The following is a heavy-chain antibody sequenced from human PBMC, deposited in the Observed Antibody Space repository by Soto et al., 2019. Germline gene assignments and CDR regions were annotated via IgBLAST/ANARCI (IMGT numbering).Heavy chain of an antibody. CDR3: ARVRVIKYYFDY. CDR2: IYYTGST. J-gene: IGHJ4*02. V-gene: IGHV4-39*01. D-gene: IGHD2-21*01. Sequence: AETLSLTCTVSVPSISSRDYCWCWIRQPPGKGLEFIGNIYYTGSTYYNPPLKSRVTISVDTSKNQVSLKLSSVTAADTAVYYCARVRVIKYYFDYWGQGTLVTVSS. CDR1: VPSISSRDYC.